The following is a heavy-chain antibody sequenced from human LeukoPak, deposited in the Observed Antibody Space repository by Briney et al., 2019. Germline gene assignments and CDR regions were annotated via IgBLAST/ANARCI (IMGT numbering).Heavy chain of an antibody. J-gene: IGHJ4*02. D-gene: IGHD2-2*01. CDR1: GFTFNTHW. CDR3: SGRSGFSSIY. Sequence: GWSLTLSCEASGFTFNTHWMNWVRHARGKGLEWMVNISPDGGDEVYVDSVKGRFTISRDNAKNSVYLQMNNLRAEDTAVYYCSGRSGFSSIYWGQGILVTVSS. V-gene: IGHV3-7*01. CDR2: ISPDGGDE.